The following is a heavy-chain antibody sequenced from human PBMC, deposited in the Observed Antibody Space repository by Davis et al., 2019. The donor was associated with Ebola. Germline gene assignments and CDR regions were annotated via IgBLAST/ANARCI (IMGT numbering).Heavy chain of an antibody. Sequence: AASVKVSCKASGYTFNSKNIHCVRQAPGQGLEWIGIINISGGGTTYAQKFQGRVIMTRDTSTRTVYMELISLRPEDTAIYYCARDRGDRLFDSWGQGTLVTVSS. J-gene: IGHJ4*02. D-gene: IGHD2-21*02. CDR1: GYTFNSKN. CDR3: ARDRGDRLFDS. V-gene: IGHV1-46*02. CDR2: INISGGGT.